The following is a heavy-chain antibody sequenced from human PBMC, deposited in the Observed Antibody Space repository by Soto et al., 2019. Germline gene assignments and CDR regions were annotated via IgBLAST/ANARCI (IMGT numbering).Heavy chain of an antibody. CDR2: ITSSSGYI. Sequence: GGSLRLSCAASGFTFSSYNMNWVRQAPGKGLEWVSSITSSSGYIFYADSVKGRFTISRDNAKNSLYLQMNSLRVEDTAVYYCARYSGTYRDYWGQGTLVTVSS. D-gene: IGHD1-26*01. V-gene: IGHV3-21*01. J-gene: IGHJ4*02. CDR3: ARYSGTYRDY. CDR1: GFTFSSYN.